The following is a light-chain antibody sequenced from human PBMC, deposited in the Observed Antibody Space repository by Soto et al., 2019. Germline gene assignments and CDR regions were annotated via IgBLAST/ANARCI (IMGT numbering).Light chain of an antibody. CDR3: SSYTSSSTRV. Sequence: QSARTQPASVSGSHGQSITISCTGTSSDVGGYNYVSWYQQHPGKAPKLMIYEVSNRPSGVSNRFSGSKSGNTASLTISGLQAEDEADYYCSSYTSSSTRVFGGGTQLTVL. J-gene: IGLJ3*02. CDR2: EVS. CDR1: SSDVGGYNY. V-gene: IGLV2-14*01.